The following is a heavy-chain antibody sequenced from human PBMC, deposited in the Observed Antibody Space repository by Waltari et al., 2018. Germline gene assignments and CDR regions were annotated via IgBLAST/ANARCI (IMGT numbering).Heavy chain of an antibody. CDR1: GFTFSSYW. CDR2: IKQDGSEK. D-gene: IGHD3-9*01. J-gene: IGHJ4*02. V-gene: IGHV3-7*01. CDR3: ASNYDILTGLDY. Sequence: EVQLVESGGGLVQPGGSLRLSCPASGFTFSSYWIGWVRQAPGKGLEWVANIKQDGSEKYYVDSVKGRFTISRDNAKNSLYLQMNSLRAEDTAVYYCASNYDILTGLDYWGQGTLVTVSS.